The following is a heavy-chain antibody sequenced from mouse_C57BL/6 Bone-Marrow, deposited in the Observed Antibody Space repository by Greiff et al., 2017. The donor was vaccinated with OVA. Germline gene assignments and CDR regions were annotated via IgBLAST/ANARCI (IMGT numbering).Heavy chain of an antibody. J-gene: IGHJ2*01. D-gene: IGHD1-1*01. V-gene: IGHV1-64*01. CDR3: ARSPFVTTVYYFDD. CDR1: GYTFTSYW. CDR2: IHPNSGST. Sequence: QVQLQQSGPELVKPGASVKIPCKASGYTFTSYWMHWVKQRPGQGLEWIGMIHPNSGSTNYNEKFKSKATLTVDKSSSTAYMQLSSLTSEDSAVYYCARSPFVTTVYYFDDWGKGTTLTVSS.